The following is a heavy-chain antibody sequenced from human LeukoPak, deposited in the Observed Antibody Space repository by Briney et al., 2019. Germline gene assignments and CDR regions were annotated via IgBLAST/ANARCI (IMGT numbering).Heavy chain of an antibody. CDR2: VGGSGGST. CDR1: GFTFSSYA. Sequence: PGGSLRLSCAASGFTFSSYAISWVRQAPGKGLEWVSAVGGSGGSTYYADSVEGRFTISRDNSKNTLYLQMNSLRAEDTAVYYCATPGYSYGHTPFRFRYWGQEPWSPSPQ. D-gene: IGHD5-18*01. CDR3: ATPGYSYGHTPFRFRY. V-gene: IGHV3-23*01. J-gene: IGHJ4*01.